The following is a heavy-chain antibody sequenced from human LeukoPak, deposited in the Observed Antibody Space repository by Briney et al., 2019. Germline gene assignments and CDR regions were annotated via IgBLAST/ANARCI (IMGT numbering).Heavy chain of an antibody. V-gene: IGHV3-66*01. CDR2: IYSGGST. CDR3: AKANRGSYYGLGDYFDY. Sequence: AGGSLRLSCAASEFSVGSNYMTWVRQAPGKGLEWVSLIYSGGSTYYADSVKGRFTISRDNSKNTLYLQMNSLRAEDTAVYYCAKANRGSYYGLGDYFDYWGQGTLVTVSS. J-gene: IGHJ4*02. D-gene: IGHD1-26*01. CDR1: EFSVGSNY.